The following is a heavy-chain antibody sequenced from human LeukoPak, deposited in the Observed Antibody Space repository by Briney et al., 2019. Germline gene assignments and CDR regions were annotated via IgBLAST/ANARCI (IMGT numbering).Heavy chain of an antibody. J-gene: IGHJ6*03. V-gene: IGHV4-34*01. Sequence: SETLSLTCTVSGGSIRSYYWSWIRQPPGKGLEWIGEINHSGSTNYNPSLKSRVTISVDTSKNQFSLKLSSVTAADTAVYYCARLTMVRGVTPYYYYMDIWGKGTTVTVSS. CDR3: ARLTMVRGVTPYYYYMDI. D-gene: IGHD3-10*01. CDR1: GGSIRSYY. CDR2: INHSGST.